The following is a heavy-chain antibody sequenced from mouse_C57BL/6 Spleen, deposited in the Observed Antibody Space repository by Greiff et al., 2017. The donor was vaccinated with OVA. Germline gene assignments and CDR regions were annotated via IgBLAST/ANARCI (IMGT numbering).Heavy chain of an antibody. CDR3: ARCYYGSSYYWYFDV. CDR2: IDPSDSYT. CDR1: GYTFTSYW. Sequence: VQLQQPGAELVMPGASVKLSCKASGYTFTSYWMHWVKQRPGQGLEWIGEIDPSDSYTNYNQKFKGKSTLTVDKSSSTAYMQLSSLTSEDAAVYYCARCYYGSSYYWYFDVWGTGTTVTVSS. V-gene: IGHV1-69*01. D-gene: IGHD1-1*01. J-gene: IGHJ1*03.